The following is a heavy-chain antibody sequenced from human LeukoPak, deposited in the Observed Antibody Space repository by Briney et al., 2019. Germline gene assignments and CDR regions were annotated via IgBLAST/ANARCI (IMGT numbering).Heavy chain of an antibody. CDR2: IRHDGNNE. CDR1: GFTFSNYG. J-gene: IGHJ4*02. Sequence: GGSLRLSCAPSGFTFSNYGIHWVRRAPGKGLEWVAFIRHDGNNEYYADSVKGRFTISRDNSKNTLYLQMDSLRPEDSALYSCATMLVADSFDYWGQKTLVTVSS. V-gene: IGHV3-30*02. D-gene: IGHD6-6*01. CDR3: ATMLVADSFDY.